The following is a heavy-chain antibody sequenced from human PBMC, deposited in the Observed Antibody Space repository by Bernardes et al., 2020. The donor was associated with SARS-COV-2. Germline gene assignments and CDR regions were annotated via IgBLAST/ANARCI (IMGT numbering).Heavy chain of an antibody. V-gene: IGHV3-23*01. CDR2: ISGSGGST. Sequence: GSLRLSCAASGFTFSSYAMSWVRQAPGKGLEWVSAISGSGGSTYYADSVKGRFTISRDNSKNTLYLQMNSLRAEDTAVYYCARDLRAWGSYRSTGAFDIWGQGTMVTVSS. CDR3: ARDLRAWGSYRSTGAFDI. CDR1: GFTFSSYA. J-gene: IGHJ3*02. D-gene: IGHD3-16*02.